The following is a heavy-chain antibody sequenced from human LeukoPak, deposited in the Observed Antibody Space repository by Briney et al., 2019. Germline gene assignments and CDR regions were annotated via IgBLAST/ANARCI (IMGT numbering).Heavy chain of an antibody. CDR2: VNDRGTGT. V-gene: IGHV3-23*01. CDR3: ARDRVIRGYSYGYADY. Sequence: PGGSLRLSCAASGFTFSKYAMSWVRQAPGKGLEWVSTVNDRGTGTYYADSVKGRFTISRDNAKNSLYLQMNSLRAEDTAVYYCARDRVIRGYSYGYADYWGQGTLVTVSS. J-gene: IGHJ4*02. D-gene: IGHD5-18*01. CDR1: GFTFSKYA.